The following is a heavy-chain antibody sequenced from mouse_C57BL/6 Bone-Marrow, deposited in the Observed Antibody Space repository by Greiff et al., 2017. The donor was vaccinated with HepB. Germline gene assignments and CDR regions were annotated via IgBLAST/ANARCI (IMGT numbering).Heavy chain of an antibody. D-gene: IGHD2-3*01. CDR2: INPRNGGT. V-gene: IGHV1-53*01. CDR3: ARGWLPYAMDY. CDR1: GYTFTSYW. Sequence: VQLQQPGTELVKPGASVKLSCKASGYTFTSYWIHWVKQRPGQGLEWIGNINPRNGGTYYSEKFKSKATLTVDKSSSTAYMQLSSLSSEESAAYYCARGWLPYAMDYWGQGTSVTVSA. J-gene: IGHJ4*01.